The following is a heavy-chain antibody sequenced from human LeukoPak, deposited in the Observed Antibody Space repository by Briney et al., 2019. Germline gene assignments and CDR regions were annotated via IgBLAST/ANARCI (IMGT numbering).Heavy chain of an antibody. CDR1: GFTFSSYW. D-gene: IGHD5-12*01. V-gene: IGHV3-7*01. CDR2: IKQDGSEK. J-gene: IGHJ6*02. CDR3: ARDSGYEFPGYYYYYGMDV. Sequence: TGGSLRLSCAASGFTFSSYWMSWVRQAPGKGLEWVANIKQDGSEKYYVDSVKGRFTISRDNAKNSLYLQMNSLRAEDTAVYYCARDSGYEFPGYYYYYGMDVWGQGTTVTVSS.